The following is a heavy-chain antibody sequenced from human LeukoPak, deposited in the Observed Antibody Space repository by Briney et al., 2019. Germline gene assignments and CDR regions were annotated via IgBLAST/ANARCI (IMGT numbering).Heavy chain of an antibody. CDR3: ARGWELLNXAFDI. V-gene: IGHV4-39*01. J-gene: IGHJ3*02. CDR1: GGSISSSSYY. CDR2: IYYSGRT. D-gene: IGHD1-26*01. Sequence: SETLSLTCTVSGGSISSSSYYWGWIRQPPGEGLEWIGSIYYSGRTYYNPSLKSRVTISVDTSKNQFSLKLSSVNAADTAVYYCARGWELLNXAFDIXGQGKMVPVSX.